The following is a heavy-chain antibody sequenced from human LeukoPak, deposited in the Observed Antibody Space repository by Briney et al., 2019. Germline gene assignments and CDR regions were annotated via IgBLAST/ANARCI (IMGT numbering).Heavy chain of an antibody. CDR2: ISGSGGST. V-gene: IGHV3-23*01. J-gene: IGHJ4*02. CDR1: GFTFSSYG. Sequence: GGSLRLSCAASGFTFSSYGMSWVRQAPGKGLEWVSAISGSGGSTYYADSVKGRFTISRDNSKNTLYLQMNSLRAEDTAVYYCAKSDSSSLRFFDYWGQGTLVTVSS. D-gene: IGHD6-6*01. CDR3: AKSDSSSLRFFDY.